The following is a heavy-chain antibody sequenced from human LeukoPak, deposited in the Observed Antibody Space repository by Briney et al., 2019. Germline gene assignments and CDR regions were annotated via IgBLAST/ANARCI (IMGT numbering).Heavy chain of an antibody. CDR2: ISAYNGNT. CDR3: ARDVYGDYEY. CDR1: GHSFTSYD. J-gene: IGHJ4*02. V-gene: IGHV1-18*01. Sequence: ASVRVSCKAAGHSFTSYDISRVRQAPGQWLEWMGWISAYNGNTNYAQKFQGRVTMTTDTSTSTAYMELRSLRSDDTAVYYCARDVYGDYEYWGQGTLVTVSS. D-gene: IGHD4-17*01.